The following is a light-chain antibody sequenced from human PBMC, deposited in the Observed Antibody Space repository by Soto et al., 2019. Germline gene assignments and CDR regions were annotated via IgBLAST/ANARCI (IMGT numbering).Light chain of an antibody. V-gene: IGKV1-5*03. CDR3: QQYNSNWWT. Sequence: DIQMTQSPSTLSASVGDRVTITCRASQSLNGWLAWFQKKPGKAPKVLIYKVSNLESGVPLRFSGSGSETEFTLTISSLQPDDFATYYCQQYNSNWWTFGQGTKVDIK. J-gene: IGKJ1*01. CDR2: KVS. CDR1: QSLNGW.